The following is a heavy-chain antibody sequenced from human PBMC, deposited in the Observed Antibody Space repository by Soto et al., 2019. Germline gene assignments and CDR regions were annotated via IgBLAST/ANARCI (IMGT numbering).Heavy chain of an antibody. J-gene: IGHJ4*01. CDR3: ARIQLDTIMALDY. CDR1: GFTFSTYA. V-gene: IGHV3-33*01. CDR2: IWSDGNNR. Sequence: GGSLRLSCAASGFTFSTYALPWVRQAPGKGLEWVSVIWSDGNNRYYADSVKGRFNISRDISKNTVYLQMNTLRVEDTAVYFCARIQLDTIMALDYWGHGTLVTVSS. D-gene: IGHD1-1*01.